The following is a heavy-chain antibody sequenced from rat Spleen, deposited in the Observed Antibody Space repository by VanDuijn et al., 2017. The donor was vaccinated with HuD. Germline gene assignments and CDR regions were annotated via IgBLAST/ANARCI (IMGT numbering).Heavy chain of an antibody. V-gene: IGHV3-1*01. D-gene: IGHD4-3*01. J-gene: IGHJ3*01. CDR2: ISYSGST. CDR1: DYSITSDY. Sequence: EVQLQESGPGLVRPSQSLSLTCSVTDYSITSDYWGWIRKFPGNKMEWMGYISYSGSTSHNPSLKSRISITRDTSKNQFFLHLNSVTTEDTATYYCARWDNSGYEGFTYWGQGTLVTVSS. CDR3: ARWDNSGYEGFTY.